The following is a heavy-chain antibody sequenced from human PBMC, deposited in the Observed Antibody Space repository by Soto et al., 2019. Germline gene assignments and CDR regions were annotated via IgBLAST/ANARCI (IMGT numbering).Heavy chain of an antibody. J-gene: IGHJ6*02. V-gene: IGHV1-69*06. CDR2: IIPIFGTA. D-gene: IGHD2-2*02. CDR3: ARSVVVVPAAIVSDYYYYGMDV. CDR1: GGTFSSYA. Sequence: SVKVSCQASGGTFSSYAISWVRQAPGQGLEWMGGIIPIFGTANYAQKFQGRVTITADKSTSTAYMELSSLRSEDTAVYYCARSVVVVPAAIVSDYYYYGMDVWGQGTTVTVSS.